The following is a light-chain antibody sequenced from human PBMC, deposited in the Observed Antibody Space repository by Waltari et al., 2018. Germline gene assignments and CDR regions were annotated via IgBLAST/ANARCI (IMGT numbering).Light chain of an antibody. V-gene: IGLV2-14*03. CDR2: DVS. J-gene: IGLJ2*01. Sequence: QSALTQPASVSGSPGQSITISCTGTSSDVGAYNYVSSYQQHPGKAPKLMIFDVSNRPSGVSNRFSGSKSGNTASLTISGLQAEDEAGYYCSSYISSSTLELFGGGTSLTVL. CDR3: SSYISSSTLEL. CDR1: SSDVGAYNY.